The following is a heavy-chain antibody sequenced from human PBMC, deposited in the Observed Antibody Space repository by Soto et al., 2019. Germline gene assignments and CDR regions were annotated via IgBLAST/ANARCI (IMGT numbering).Heavy chain of an antibody. CDR1: GFTFSSYA. CDR2: ISGSGGST. D-gene: IGHD3-9*01. Sequence: PGGSLRLSCAASGFTFSSYAMSWVRQAPGKGLEWVSAISGSGGSTYYADSVKGRFTISRDNSKNTLYLQMNSLRAEDTAVYYCAKDPQLVGLRYFDWLHPYYWGQGTLVTVSS. J-gene: IGHJ4*02. V-gene: IGHV3-23*01. CDR3: AKDPQLVGLRYFDWLHPYY.